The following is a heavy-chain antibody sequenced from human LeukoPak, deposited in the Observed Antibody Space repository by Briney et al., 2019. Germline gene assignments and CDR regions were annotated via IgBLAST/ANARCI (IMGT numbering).Heavy chain of an antibody. D-gene: IGHD5-18*01. V-gene: IGHV3-7*01. Sequence: SGRSLRLSCAASGFAFSDSWMTWVRQAPGKGLEWVAFIKGDGSAKKYVDSVKGRFTISRDKAKNSLFLQMNSLRAEDTAVYYCARDRGWIQHDIWGQGTMVTVSS. CDR1: GFAFSDSW. J-gene: IGHJ3*02. CDR2: IKGDGSAK. CDR3: ARDRGWIQHDI.